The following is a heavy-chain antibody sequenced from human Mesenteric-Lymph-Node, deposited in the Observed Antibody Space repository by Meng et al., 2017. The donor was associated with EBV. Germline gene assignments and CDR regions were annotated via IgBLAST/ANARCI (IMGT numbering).Heavy chain of an antibody. D-gene: IGHD6-19*01. CDR3: ARVGQWLPIDY. CDR1: GGSISRSNW. CDR2: ICDSAGSS. J-gene: IGHJ4*02. Sequence: QVQLEESGAGVLTPSETLVLACGGSGGSISRSNWWSWLRQPQGRGLGGIGQICDSAGSSNYNPSLRGRVTISIDRFQTQVFLHLRSVTDADTAVYYCARVGQWLPIDYWGQGTLVTVSS. V-gene: IGHV4-4*02.